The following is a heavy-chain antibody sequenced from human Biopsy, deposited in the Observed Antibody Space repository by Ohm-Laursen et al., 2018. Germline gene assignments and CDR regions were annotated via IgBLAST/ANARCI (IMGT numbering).Heavy chain of an antibody. CDR1: RVTFDTYA. V-gene: IGHV1-69*13. J-gene: IGHJ3*01. CDR3: VGGQRGPPIGVTVPGDAFDL. CDR2: RIPYFNTI. Sequence: SVKVSCNASRVTFDTYAFGWVRQAPGQGLEWMGGRIPYFNTIYYARNFQDRAVITADRSARTTDMQLSGLRPDDTAVYYCVGGQRGPPIGVTVPGDAFDLWGPGTMVTVSP. D-gene: IGHD2/OR15-2a*01.